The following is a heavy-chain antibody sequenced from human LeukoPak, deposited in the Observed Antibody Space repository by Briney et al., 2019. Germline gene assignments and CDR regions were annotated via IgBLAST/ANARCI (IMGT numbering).Heavy chain of an antibody. J-gene: IGHJ6*02. V-gene: IGHV3-30*03. CDR2: ISYDGSNK. CDR3: ASFDGYCSSTSCPYYYGMDV. Sequence: PGRSLRLSCAASGFTFSSYGMHWVRQAPGKGLEWVTVISYDGSNKYYADSVKGRFTISRDNSKNTLYLQMNSLRAEDTAVYYCASFDGYCSSTSCPYYYGMDVWGQGTTVTVSS. CDR1: GFTFSSYG. D-gene: IGHD2-2*01.